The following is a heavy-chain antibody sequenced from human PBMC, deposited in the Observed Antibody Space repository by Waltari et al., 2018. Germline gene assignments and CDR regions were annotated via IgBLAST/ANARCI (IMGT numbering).Heavy chain of an antibody. J-gene: IGHJ3*02. CDR2: IYHSGNT. Sequence: QVQLQESGPGLVKPSETLSLTCTVSGYSITSGYYWGCIRQPPGKGLEWIGSIYHSGNTYYNPSLKGRLTISVDTSKNQFSLRLSSVTAADTAVYYCARQDCSGGSCYSGEFDIWGQGTMVTVSS. CDR1: GYSITSGYY. CDR3: ARQDCSGGSCYSGEFDI. D-gene: IGHD2-15*01. V-gene: IGHV4-38-2*02.